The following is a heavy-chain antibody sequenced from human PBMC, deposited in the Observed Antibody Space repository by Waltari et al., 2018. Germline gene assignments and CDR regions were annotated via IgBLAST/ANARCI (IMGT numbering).Heavy chain of an antibody. D-gene: IGHD3-16*01. CDR2: IYRGETT. V-gene: IGHV3-53*01. CDR1: GLTVSTNY. J-gene: IGHJ6*03. Sequence: EVQLVESGGGLIQAGGSLRLSCVASGLTVSTNYMNWVRQAPGKGLEWVSIIYRGETTYYTDSVRGRFTNSRDNSKNTLYLQMNRLRAEDTAMYYCARGWGNYYYYMDVWGRGTTVTVSS. CDR3: ARGWGNYYYYMDV.